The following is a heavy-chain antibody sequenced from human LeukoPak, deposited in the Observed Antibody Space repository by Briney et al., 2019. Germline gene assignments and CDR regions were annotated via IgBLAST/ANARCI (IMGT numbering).Heavy chain of an antibody. Sequence: GGSLRLSCAASGFTFSSYAMSWVRQAPGKGLEWVSAISGSGGSTYYEDSVKGRFTISRDNSKNTLYLQMNSLRAEDTAVYYCAKDRGLSGWLRPTGFDYWGQGTLVTVSS. CDR3: AKDRGLSGWLRPTGFDY. J-gene: IGHJ4*02. D-gene: IGHD5-12*01. CDR1: GFTFSSYA. CDR2: ISGSGGST. V-gene: IGHV3-23*01.